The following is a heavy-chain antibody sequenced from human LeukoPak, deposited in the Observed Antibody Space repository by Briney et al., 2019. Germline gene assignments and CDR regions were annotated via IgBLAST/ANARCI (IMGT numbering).Heavy chain of an antibody. CDR2: IYHSGST. CDR1: GGSISSYY. J-gene: IGHJ4*02. D-gene: IGHD4-17*01. CDR3: ARDGGHDYGDPDSDY. V-gene: IGHV4-38-2*02. Sequence: PSETLSLTCTVSGGSISSYYWSWIRQPPGKGLEWIGSIYHSGSTYYNPSLKSRVTISVDTSKNQFSLKLSSVTAADTAVYYCARDGGHDYGDPDSDYWGQGTLVTVSS.